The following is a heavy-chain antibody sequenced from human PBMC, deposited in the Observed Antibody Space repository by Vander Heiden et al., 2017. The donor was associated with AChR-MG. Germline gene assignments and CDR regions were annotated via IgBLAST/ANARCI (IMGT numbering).Heavy chain of an antibody. J-gene: IGHJ4*02. CDR2: ISGSGGST. D-gene: IGHD3-22*01. Sequence: EVQLLESGGGLVQPGGSLRPSWAASGFAFSSYAMSWVRQAPGKGLEWVSAISGSGGSTYYADSVKGRFTISRDNSKNTLYLQMNSLRAEDTAVYYCAKDPVFDSSGYFGYWGQGTLVTVSS. CDR3: AKDPVFDSSGYFGY. CDR1: GFAFSSYA. V-gene: IGHV3-23*01.